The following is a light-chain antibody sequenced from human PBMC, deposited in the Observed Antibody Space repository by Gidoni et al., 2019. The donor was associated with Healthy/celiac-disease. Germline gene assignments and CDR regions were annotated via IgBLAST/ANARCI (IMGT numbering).Light chain of an antibody. CDR2: YDS. J-gene: IGLJ2*01. CDR1: NIGSKS. V-gene: IGLV3-21*04. CDR3: QVWDSSSDHVV. Sequence: YVPTQPPSASVAPGKTARITRGGNNIGSKSVHWYQQKPGQAPVLVIYYDSDRPSGIPERFSGSNSGNTATLTISRVEAGDEADYYCQVWDSSSDHVVFGGGTKLTVL.